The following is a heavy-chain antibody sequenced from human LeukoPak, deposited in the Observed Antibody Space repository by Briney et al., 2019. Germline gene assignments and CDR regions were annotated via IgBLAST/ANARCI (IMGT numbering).Heavy chain of an antibody. CDR3: ARDIDGTTDFDY. V-gene: IGHV1-2*02. D-gene: IGHD1-1*01. J-gene: IGHJ4*02. CDR1: GYTFTGYY. CDR2: INPNSGGT. Sequence: ASVKVSCKASGYTFTGYYMHWVRQAPGQGLAWMGWINPNSGGTNYAQKFQGRVTMTRDTSISTAYMELSRLRSDDTAVYYCARDIDGTTDFDYWGQGTLVTVSS.